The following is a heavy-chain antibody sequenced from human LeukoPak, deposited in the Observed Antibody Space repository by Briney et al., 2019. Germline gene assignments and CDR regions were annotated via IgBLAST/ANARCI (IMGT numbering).Heavy chain of an antibody. Sequence: SVKVSCKASGGTFSSYAISWVRQAPGQGLEWMGGIIPIFVTANYAQKFQGRVTITADESTSTAYMELSSLRSEDTAVYYCARVKYCGGDCYSGGYYYMDVWGKGTTVTISS. V-gene: IGHV1-69*01. J-gene: IGHJ6*03. CDR2: IIPIFVTA. D-gene: IGHD2-21*02. CDR3: ARVKYCGGDCYSGGYYYMDV. CDR1: GGTFSSYA.